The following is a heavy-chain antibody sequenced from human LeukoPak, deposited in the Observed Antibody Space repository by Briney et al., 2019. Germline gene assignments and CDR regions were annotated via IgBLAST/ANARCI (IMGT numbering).Heavy chain of an antibody. Sequence: SETLSLTCAVYGGSFSGYYWSWIRQPPGKGREWIGEINHSGSTNYNPSLKSRVTISVDTSKNQFSLKLSSVTAADTAVYYCARESLYYDILTTPYYYYGMDVWGQGTTVTVSS. V-gene: IGHV4-34*01. CDR2: INHSGST. J-gene: IGHJ6*02. CDR3: ARESLYYDILTTPYYYYGMDV. D-gene: IGHD3-9*01. CDR1: GGSFSGYY.